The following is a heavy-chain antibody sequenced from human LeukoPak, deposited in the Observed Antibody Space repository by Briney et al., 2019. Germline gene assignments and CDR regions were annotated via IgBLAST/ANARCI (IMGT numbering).Heavy chain of an antibody. CDR1: GGSFSGYY. D-gene: IGHD2-2*02. Sequence: SETLSLTCAVYGGSFSGYYWSWIRQPPGKGLEWIGEVNHSGSTNYNPSPKSRVTISVDTSKNQFSLKLSSVTAADTAVYYCATTLGYCSSTSCYTFDYWGQGTLVTVSS. V-gene: IGHV4-34*01. J-gene: IGHJ4*02. CDR2: VNHSGST. CDR3: ATTLGYCSSTSCYTFDY.